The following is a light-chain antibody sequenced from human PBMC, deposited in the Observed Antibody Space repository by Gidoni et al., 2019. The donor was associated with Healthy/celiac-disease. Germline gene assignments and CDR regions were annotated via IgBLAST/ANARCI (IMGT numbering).Light chain of an antibody. Sequence: DIQMTQSPSTLSASVGDRVTITCRASQSIGTWLAWCQQKPGKAPKVLSYKASILESGVPSRFRGSGSETEFPLTISSLQPDDSATYYCQQYNNYLTWTFGQGTKVEIK. V-gene: IGKV1-5*03. CDR2: KAS. CDR1: QSIGTW. CDR3: QQYNNYLTWT. J-gene: IGKJ1*01.